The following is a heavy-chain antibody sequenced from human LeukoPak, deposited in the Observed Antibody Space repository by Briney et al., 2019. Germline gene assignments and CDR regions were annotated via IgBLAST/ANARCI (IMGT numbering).Heavy chain of an antibody. J-gene: IGHJ4*02. V-gene: IGHV1-46*01. Sequence: GASVKVSCKASGYTFTSYYMHWVRQAPGQGLEWMGIINPSGGSTSYAQKFQGRVTMTRDMSTSTVYMELSSLRSEDTAVYYCGRRARQGEYFDYWGQGTLVTVSS. CDR3: GRRARQGEYFDY. CDR2: INPSGGST. CDR1: GYTFTSYY. D-gene: IGHD6-6*01.